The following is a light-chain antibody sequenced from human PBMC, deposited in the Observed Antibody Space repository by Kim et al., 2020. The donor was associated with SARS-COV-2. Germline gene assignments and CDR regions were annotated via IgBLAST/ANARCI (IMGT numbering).Light chain of an antibody. V-gene: IGKV3-20*01. Sequence: LSPGERATLSGRASQLLNNIYLAWHQQKPRHAPRLLLSGASSRATGIPDRFSGRGSGTDFPLNISRLEPEDFAVYYCQQYASSPSTFGQGTQVEI. CDR2: GAS. CDR1: QLLNNIY. J-gene: IGKJ1*01. CDR3: QQYASSPST.